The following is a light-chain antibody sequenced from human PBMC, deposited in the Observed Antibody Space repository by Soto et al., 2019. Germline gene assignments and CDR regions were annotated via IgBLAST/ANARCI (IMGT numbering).Light chain of an antibody. CDR2: GAS. Sequence: ATIAASGGGVDTVSCRATQSVTYNLAWYQQKPGQAPRLLIYGASTRATGIPARFSGRGSGTAYNLSMTSLQSEDFALYYCQQYNDWLGTFGQGTKVDIK. J-gene: IGKJ1*01. V-gene: IGKV3-15*01. CDR1: QSVTYN. CDR3: QQYNDWLGT.